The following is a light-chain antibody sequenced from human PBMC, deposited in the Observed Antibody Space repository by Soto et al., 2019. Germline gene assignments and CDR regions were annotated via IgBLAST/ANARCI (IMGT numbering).Light chain of an antibody. J-gene: IGLJ1*01. V-gene: IGLV2-14*01. CDR1: SGDVGGFEY. Sequence: QSVLSQPASVSGSPGQSITISCTVTSGDVGGFEYVSWYQHQPGKAPKLIIYDVTKRPSGVSNRFSGSKSGNTASLTISGIQAEDEGDYYCGSITRSSTSVFGTGTKVTVL. CDR3: GSITRSSTSV. CDR2: DVT.